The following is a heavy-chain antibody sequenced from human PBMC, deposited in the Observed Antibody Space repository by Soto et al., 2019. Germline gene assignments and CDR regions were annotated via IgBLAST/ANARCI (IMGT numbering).Heavy chain of an antibody. V-gene: IGHV3-23*01. CDR2: TGFTGRTT. CDR1: GFTFNIST. D-gene: IGHD5-18*01. Sequence: PGGSLRLSCAASGFTFNISTMTWVRQAPGKGLEWVSTTGFTGRTTYYADSVKGRFTVSRDNSKNTVDLQMSSLRADDTAVYYCARANTVMINPDELPWGQGTLVTVSS. CDR3: ARANTVMINPDELP. J-gene: IGHJ4*02.